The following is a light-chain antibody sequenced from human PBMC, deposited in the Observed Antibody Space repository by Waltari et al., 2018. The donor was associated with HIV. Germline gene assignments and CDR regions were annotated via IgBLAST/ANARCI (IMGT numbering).Light chain of an antibody. CDR2: SVS. V-gene: IGLV2-14*03. J-gene: IGLJ3*02. CDR1: RGDIGDYNY. CDR3: SSYASNNTWV. Sequence: QSALTQPASVSGSLGQSITISCTGTRGDIGDYNYVSVYQQHPGEVPKVLIVSVSNRPSGVSSRFSGSKAGNTASLTLSGLQAEDEAGYYCSSYASNNTWVFGGGTKLTVL.